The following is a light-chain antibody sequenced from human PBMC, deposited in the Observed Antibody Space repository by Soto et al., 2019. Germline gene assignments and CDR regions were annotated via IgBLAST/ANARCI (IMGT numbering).Light chain of an antibody. CDR2: DDS. CDR1: QTVSGS. Sequence: DIQMRQSPSTLSASVGDIVTITCRASQTVSGSLAWYQHKPGKAPKLLMYDDSTLESGVPSKFSGSGSGTEFTLTISRLQPDDFATYYCQHYNSYSWTFGQGTTVETK. CDR3: QHYNSYSWT. V-gene: IGKV1-5*01. J-gene: IGKJ1*01.